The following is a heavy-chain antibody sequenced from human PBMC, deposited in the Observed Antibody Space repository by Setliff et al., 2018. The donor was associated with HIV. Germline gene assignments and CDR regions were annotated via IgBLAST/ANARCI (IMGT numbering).Heavy chain of an antibody. CDR2: INVGKGDT. Sequence: GASVKVSCKASGYTFTTYSMHWVRRAPGQSLEWMGWINVGKGDTKYSQDLQGRITITRDTSANTAYMELSSLRSDDTAVYFCARGALLAVFDFDHWGHGTLVTVSS. D-gene: IGHD3-10*01. CDR1: GYTFTTYS. V-gene: IGHV1-3*01. J-gene: IGHJ4*01. CDR3: ARGALLAVFDFDH.